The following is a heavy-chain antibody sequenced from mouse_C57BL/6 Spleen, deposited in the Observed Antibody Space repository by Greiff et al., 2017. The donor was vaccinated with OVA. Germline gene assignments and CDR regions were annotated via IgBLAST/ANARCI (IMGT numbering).Heavy chain of an antibody. Sequence: VQVVESGAELVRPGASVTLSCKASGYTFTDYEMHWVKQTPVHGLEWIGAIDPETGGTAYNQKFKGKAILTADKSSSTAYMELRSLTSEDSAVYYCTRWDYYDYGGFAYWGQGTLVTVSA. CDR1: GYTFTDYE. D-gene: IGHD2-4*01. CDR3: TRWDYYDYGGFAY. V-gene: IGHV1-15*01. CDR2: IDPETGGT. J-gene: IGHJ3*01.